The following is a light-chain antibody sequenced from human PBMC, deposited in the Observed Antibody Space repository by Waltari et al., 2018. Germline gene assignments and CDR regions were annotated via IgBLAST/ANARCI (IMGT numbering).Light chain of an antibody. Sequence: EIVLTQSPGTLSSSPGERANLSCRASQSVSSSYLAWYQQKPGQAPRLLIYGASSRATGIPDRFSGSGSGTDFTLTISRLEPEDFAVYYCQQYGSSPLFTFGPGTKVDIK. CDR3: QQYGSSPLFT. CDR2: GAS. CDR1: QSVSSSY. J-gene: IGKJ3*01. V-gene: IGKV3-20*01.